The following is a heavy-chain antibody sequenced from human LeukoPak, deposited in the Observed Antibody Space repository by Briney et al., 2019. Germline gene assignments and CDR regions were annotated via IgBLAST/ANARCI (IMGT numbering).Heavy chain of an antibody. CDR2: INPTGGST. J-gene: IGHJ4*02. V-gene: IGHV1-46*01. CDR1: GYTFTSYY. CDR3: ARGRCSGGSCYHHDY. Sequence: GASVKVSCKASGYTFTSYYMHWVRQAPGQQLEWMGIINPTGGSTNYAQRFQVRVTMTRDMSTSTVYMELSSLRSEDTAVYYCARGRCSGGSCYHHDYWGQGTLVTVPS. D-gene: IGHD2-15*01.